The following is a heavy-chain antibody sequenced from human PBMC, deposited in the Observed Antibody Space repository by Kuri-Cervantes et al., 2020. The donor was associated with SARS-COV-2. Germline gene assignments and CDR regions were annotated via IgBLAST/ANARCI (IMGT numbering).Heavy chain of an antibody. CDR1: GFSLRPSGMC. CDR2: IDWDDDK. D-gene: IGHD4-17*01. Sequence: SGPTLVQPTQPLTLTCTFTGFSLRPSGMCVSWIRQPPGKALEWLARIDWDDDKYYSTSLKSRLTISKDTSKSQVVLTMTNMDPVDTATYYCPRILDGDYGAANYYYYYYRDVWGKGTTVTVSS. CDR3: PRILDGDYGAANYYYYYYRDV. V-gene: IGHV2-70*11. J-gene: IGHJ6*03.